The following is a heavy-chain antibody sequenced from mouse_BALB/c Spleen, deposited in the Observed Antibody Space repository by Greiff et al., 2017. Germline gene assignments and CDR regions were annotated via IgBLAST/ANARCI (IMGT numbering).Heavy chain of an antibody. CDR3: ARSTMSPTGFAY. CDR2: INPSTGYT. D-gene: IGHD2-4*01. CDR1: GYTFTSYW. J-gene: IGHJ3*01. V-gene: IGHV1-7*01. Sequence: VQLQQSGAELAKPGASVKMSCKASGYTFTSYWMDWVKQRPGQGLEWIGYINPSTGYTEYNQKFKDKATLTADKSSSTAYVQLSSLTTEDSAVYYCARSTMSPTGFAYWGQGTLVTGAA.